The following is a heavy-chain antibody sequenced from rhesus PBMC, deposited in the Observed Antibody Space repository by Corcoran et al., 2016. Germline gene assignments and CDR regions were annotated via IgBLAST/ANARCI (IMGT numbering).Heavy chain of an antibody. V-gene: IGHV3S5*01. CDR2: INSGGGST. Sequence: EVQLVETGGGLVQPGGSRKLACAASGFSSSRYGMGWVRQAPGKGLEWVSAINSGGGSTYYADSVKGRFTISRDNSKNTLSLQMNSLRAEDTAVYYCAKGRQGGGFDYWGQGVLVTVSS. D-gene: IGHD1-44*02. J-gene: IGHJ4*01. CDR3: AKGRQGGGFDY. CDR1: GFSSSRYG.